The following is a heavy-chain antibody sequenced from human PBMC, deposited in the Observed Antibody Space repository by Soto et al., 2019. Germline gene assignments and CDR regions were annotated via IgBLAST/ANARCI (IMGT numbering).Heavy chain of an antibody. J-gene: IGHJ4*02. Sequence: VQLVESGGGLVQPGGSLRLSCAASGFTFSTYAMNWVRQAPGKGLEWVSGITSNGGNRYYAESVKGRFTISRDNSKNTLYLQMNSLRADDTAIYYCAKESSRNSSPYWGQGTLVTVSS. V-gene: IGHV3-23*04. CDR1: GFTFSTYA. CDR3: AKESSRNSSPY. D-gene: IGHD1-1*01. CDR2: ITSNGGNR.